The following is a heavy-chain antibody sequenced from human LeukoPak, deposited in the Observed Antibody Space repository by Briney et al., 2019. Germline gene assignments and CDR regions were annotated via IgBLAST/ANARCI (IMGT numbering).Heavy chain of an antibody. CDR1: GYSFTTYW. CDR3: ARQSRGYSYGMDV. J-gene: IGHJ6*02. Sequence: GESLKISCKGSGYSFTTYWIGWVRQMPGKGLECLGVIYPGDSDTRYSPSFQGQVTISADKSISTAYLQWSSLKASDTAMYYCARQSRGYSYGMDVWGQGTTVTVSS. CDR2: IYPGDSDT. V-gene: IGHV5-51*01. D-gene: IGHD5-18*01.